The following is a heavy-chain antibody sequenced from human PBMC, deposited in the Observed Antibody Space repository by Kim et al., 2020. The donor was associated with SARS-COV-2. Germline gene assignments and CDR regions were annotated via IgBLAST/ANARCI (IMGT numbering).Heavy chain of an antibody. V-gene: IGHV3-30*02. Sequence: YYADSVKSRFTIARDDSKNTLYLQMNSLRAEDTAVYYCAKDRSMMGRLDYWGQGTLVTVSS. CDR3: AKDRSMMGRLDY. D-gene: IGHD3-10*01. J-gene: IGHJ4*02.